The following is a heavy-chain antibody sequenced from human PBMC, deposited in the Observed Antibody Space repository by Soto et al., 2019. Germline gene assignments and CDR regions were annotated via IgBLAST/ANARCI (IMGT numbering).Heavy chain of an antibody. CDR1: GFTFSSYA. D-gene: IGHD2-15*01. V-gene: IGHV3-30-3*01. CDR3: ARVAAAFDY. CDR2: ISYDGSNK. J-gene: IGHJ4*02. Sequence: HVQLVESGGGGVQPGRSLRLSCAASGFTFSSYAMHWVRQAPGKGLEWVAVISYDGSNKYYADSVKGRFTISRDNSKNTLYLQMNSLRAEDTAVYYCARVAAAFDYWGQGTLVTVSS.